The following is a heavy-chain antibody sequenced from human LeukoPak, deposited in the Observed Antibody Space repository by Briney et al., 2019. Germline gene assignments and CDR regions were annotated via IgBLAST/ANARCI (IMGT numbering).Heavy chain of an antibody. CDR1: GFTFSSYW. D-gene: IGHD5-12*01. V-gene: IGHV3-74*01. J-gene: IGHJ4*02. CDR2: INTDGSST. CDR3: AKDHGYDGNEIFDY. Sequence: HPGGSLRLSCAASGFTFSSYWMHWVRQAPGKGLVWVSRINTDGSSTSYADSVKGRFTISRDNSKNSLFLQMNSLRSEDTAVYYCAKDHGYDGNEIFDYWGQGTLVTVSS.